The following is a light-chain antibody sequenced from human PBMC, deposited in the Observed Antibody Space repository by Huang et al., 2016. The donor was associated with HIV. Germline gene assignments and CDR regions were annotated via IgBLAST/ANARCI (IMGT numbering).Light chain of an antibody. Sequence: QLTQSPPSLSASVGDTIIISCRASQYIGTSLAWYQQKTGRAPKPLISGASTLQTGVPSRFSSHSAATFFTLLSSGRQPDDLATSYCQQLHTYPITFGQGTRLDIK. J-gene: IGKJ5*01. CDR3: QQLHTYPIT. CDR1: QYIGTS. CDR2: GAS. V-gene: IGKV1-9*01.